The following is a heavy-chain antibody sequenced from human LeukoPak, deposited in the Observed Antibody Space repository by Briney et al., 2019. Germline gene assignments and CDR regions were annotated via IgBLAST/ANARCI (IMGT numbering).Heavy chain of an antibody. CDR2: ISSSSSYI. V-gene: IGHV3-21*01. J-gene: IGHJ4*02. D-gene: IGHD3-22*01. CDR1: GFTFSSYS. Sequence: GGSLRLSCAASGFTFSSYSMNWVRQAPGKGLEWVSSISSSSSYIYYADSVKGRFTISRDNAKNSLYLQMNSLRAEDTAVYYCARGQRYYDSSGYPDWGQGTLVTVSS. CDR3: ARGQRYYDSSGYPD.